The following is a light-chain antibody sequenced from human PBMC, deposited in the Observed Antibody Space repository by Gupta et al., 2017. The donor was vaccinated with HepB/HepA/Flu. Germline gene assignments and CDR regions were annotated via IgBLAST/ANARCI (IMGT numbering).Light chain of an antibody. Sequence: EIVLTQSPATLSLFPGGRATLSCRASQSISSYLAWYQQKPGQAPRLLIYDASMRATGIPARFSGSGSGTDFSLAISSLEPEDIAVYYCQQCGNWPWTFGQGTKLEIK. CDR3: QQCGNWPWT. J-gene: IGKJ1*01. CDR2: DAS. V-gene: IGKV3-11*01. CDR1: QSISSY.